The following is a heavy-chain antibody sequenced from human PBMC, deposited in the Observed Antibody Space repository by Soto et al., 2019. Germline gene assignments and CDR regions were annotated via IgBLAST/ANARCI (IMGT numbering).Heavy chain of an antibody. CDR3: ARDGPLGGGGY. Sequence: EVQLVESGGGLVKPGGSLRLSCAASGFTFSSYSMNWVRQAPGKGLEWVSSISSSSSYIYYADSVKGRFTISRDNAKNSLYLQMNSVRAEDTAVYYCARDGPLGGGGYWGQGTLVTVSS. J-gene: IGHJ4*02. CDR1: GFTFSSYS. CDR2: ISSSSSYI. V-gene: IGHV3-21*01. D-gene: IGHD2-15*01.